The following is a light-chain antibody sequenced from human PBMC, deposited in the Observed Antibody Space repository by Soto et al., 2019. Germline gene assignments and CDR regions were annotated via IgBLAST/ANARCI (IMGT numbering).Light chain of an antibody. V-gene: IGKV1-6*01. J-gene: IGKJ1*01. CDR3: LQDYSYPWT. Sequence: AIQTTQSPSSLSASVGDRVTITCRASQGIRYDLGWYQQKPGKAPKLLIYASSRLQSGVPSRFSGGGAGTDFTLTISSLQPEDFATYYCLQDYSYPWTFGQGTKVEIK. CDR2: ASS. CDR1: QGIRYD.